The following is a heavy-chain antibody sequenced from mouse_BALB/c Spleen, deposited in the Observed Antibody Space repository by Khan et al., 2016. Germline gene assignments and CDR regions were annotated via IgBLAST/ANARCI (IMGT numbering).Heavy chain of an antibody. CDR1: GYAFTKYL. CDR3: ARGNYNFLFAMDY. Sequence: QVQLQQSGAELVRPGTSVEVSCKASGYAFTKYLIEWVKQRPGQGLEWIGVINPGSGGNNYNEEFKGKATLTADKSSSTAYMQLSSLTSDDSAVYFCARGNYNFLFAMDYWGQGTSVTVSS. D-gene: IGHD2-1*01. V-gene: IGHV1-54*01. J-gene: IGHJ4*01. CDR2: INPGSGGN.